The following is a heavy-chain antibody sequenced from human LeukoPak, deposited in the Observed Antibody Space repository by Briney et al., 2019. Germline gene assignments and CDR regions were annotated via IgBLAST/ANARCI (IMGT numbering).Heavy chain of an antibody. Sequence: PGGSLRLSCAASGFTFSSYSMNWVRQAPGKGLEWVSYISSSSSTIYYADSVKGRFTISRDNAKNSLYLQMNSLRAEDTAVYYCARVEAALGYCSSTSCRSFDYWGQGTLVTVSS. D-gene: IGHD2-2*01. CDR1: GFTFSSYS. CDR3: ARVEAALGYCSSTSCRSFDY. V-gene: IGHV3-48*01. CDR2: ISSSSSTI. J-gene: IGHJ4*02.